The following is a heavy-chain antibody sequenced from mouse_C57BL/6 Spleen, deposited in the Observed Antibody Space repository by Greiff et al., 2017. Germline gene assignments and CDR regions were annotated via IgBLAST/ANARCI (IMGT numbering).Heavy chain of an antibody. CDR1: GFSLTSYG. V-gene: IGHV2-2*01. Sequence: QVQLKESGPGLVQPSQSLSITCTVSGFSLTSYGVHWVRQSPGKGLEWLGVIWSGGSTDYNAAFISRLSISKDNSKSQVFFKMNSLQADDTAIYYCARMARPAWFAYWGQGTLVTVSA. CDR3: ARMARPAWFAY. CDR2: IWSGGST. J-gene: IGHJ3*01.